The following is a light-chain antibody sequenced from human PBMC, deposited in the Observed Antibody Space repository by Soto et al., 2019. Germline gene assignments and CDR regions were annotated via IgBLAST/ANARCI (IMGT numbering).Light chain of an antibody. CDR2: DAS. V-gene: IGKV1-5*01. CDR1: QSINRW. CDR3: QHPRWT. J-gene: IGKJ1*01. Sequence: DIQLTQSPSTLSASIGDRVTITCRASQSINRWLAWYQQKPGKAPKLLIYDASSLESEVPSRFSGSGSGTDFTLTITSLQPDDFATYYCQHPRWTFGQGTKVEIK.